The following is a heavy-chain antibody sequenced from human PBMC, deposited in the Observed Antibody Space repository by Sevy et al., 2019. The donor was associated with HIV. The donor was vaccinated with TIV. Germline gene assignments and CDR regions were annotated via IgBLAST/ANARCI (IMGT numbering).Heavy chain of an antibody. V-gene: IGHV3-21*01. Sequence: GGSLRLSCATSGFTFNSYSMNWVRQAPGKGLEWVSSISGSRTYLYYADSVKGRFTISRDNAKNSLHLQMNNLRAEDTAVYYCARGHPGIAVTVPNWFDPWGQGTLVTVSS. CDR3: ARGHPGIAVTVPNWFDP. CDR1: GFTFNSYS. CDR2: ISGSRTYL. J-gene: IGHJ5*02. D-gene: IGHD6-19*01.